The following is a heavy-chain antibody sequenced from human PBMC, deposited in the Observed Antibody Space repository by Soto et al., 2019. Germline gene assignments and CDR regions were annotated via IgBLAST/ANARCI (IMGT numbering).Heavy chain of an antibody. J-gene: IGHJ4*02. V-gene: IGHV1-69*01. CDR3: TSFEEQCVIGGASFDS. CDR2: IIPLFQTV. Sequence: QVQLVQSGAEVKKPGSSVKVSCNASGGTFSTSTISWVRQAPGQGLEWMGGIIPLFQTVNYAQKFQGRVTITADESTRTAYLEVSSLRSQDTAVYFCTSFEEQCVIGGASFDSWGQGTLVTVSS. CDR1: GGTFSTST. D-gene: IGHD2-21*01.